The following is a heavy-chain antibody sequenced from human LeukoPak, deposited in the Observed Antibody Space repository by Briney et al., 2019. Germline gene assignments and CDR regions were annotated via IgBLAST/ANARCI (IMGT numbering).Heavy chain of an antibody. Sequence: GASVKVSCKASGYTFTGYYMHRVRQAPGQGLEWMGWINPNSGGTNYAQKFQGWVTMTRDTSISTAYMELSRLRSDDTAVYYCARDGLIAVAGFDYWGQGTLVTVSS. CDR3: ARDGLIAVAGFDY. J-gene: IGHJ4*02. CDR2: INPNSGGT. V-gene: IGHV1-2*04. CDR1: GYTFTGYY. D-gene: IGHD6-19*01.